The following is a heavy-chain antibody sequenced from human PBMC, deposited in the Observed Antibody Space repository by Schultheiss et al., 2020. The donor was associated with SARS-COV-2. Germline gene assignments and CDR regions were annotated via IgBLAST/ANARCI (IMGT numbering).Heavy chain of an antibody. J-gene: IGHJ2*01. Sequence: GGSLRLSCSISGFWRAYNMNWVRQAPGKGLEWISYISYSGTLIYYADSVKGRFTISRDNAKNSVHLQMDSLRDEDTAVYYCARDRGSYYSWYFDLWGRGTLVTVSS. CDR1: GFWRAYN. V-gene: IGHV3-48*02. CDR3: ARDRGSYYSWYFDL. D-gene: IGHD1-26*01. CDR2: ISYSGTLI.